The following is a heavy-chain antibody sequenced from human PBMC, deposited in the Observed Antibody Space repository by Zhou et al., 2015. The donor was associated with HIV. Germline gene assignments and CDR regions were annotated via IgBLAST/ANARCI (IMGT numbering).Heavy chain of an antibody. D-gene: IGHD7-27*01. CDR3: AREGWGSWYFDL. Sequence: QVRLVQSGAEVKKPGSSVKVSCKASGGTFSNHGISWVRQAPGQGLEWMGGIVPFFGTANYAQKFQGRVTITADKSTSTAYMELSSLRSDDTAAYYCAREGWGSWYFDLWGRGTLVSVSS. CDR2: IVPFFGTA. V-gene: IGHV1-69*06. CDR1: GGTFSNHG. J-gene: IGHJ2*01.